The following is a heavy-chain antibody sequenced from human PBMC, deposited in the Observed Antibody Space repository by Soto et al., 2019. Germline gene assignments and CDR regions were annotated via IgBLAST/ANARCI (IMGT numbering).Heavy chain of an antibody. J-gene: IGHJ4*02. Sequence: QVQLEESGGGVVQPGRSLRLSCEAYGFTFNTYSMHWVRQPPGKGLEWLAAIWYEGTQKYYADSVKGRFILSRDSPKKTLDLEMNSLRAEDSAVDYGERAGVTTVAGLWHVDCWGQGTLVSDST. D-gene: IGHD4-17*01. CDR3: ERAGVTTVAGLWHVDC. CDR1: GFTFNTYS. CDR2: IWYEGTQK. V-gene: IGHV3-33*01.